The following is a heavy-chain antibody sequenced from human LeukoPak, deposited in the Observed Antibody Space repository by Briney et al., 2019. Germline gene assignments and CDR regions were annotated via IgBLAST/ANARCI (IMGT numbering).Heavy chain of an antibody. CDR2: INHSGST. CDR1: GGSFSGYY. Sequence: PSETLSLTCAVYGGSFSGYYWSWIRQPPGKGLEWTGEINHSGSTNYNPSLKSRVTISVDTSKNQFSLKLSSVTAADTAVYYCARDGDYGSFDYWGQGTLVTVSS. V-gene: IGHV4-34*01. J-gene: IGHJ4*02. CDR3: ARDGDYGSFDY. D-gene: IGHD4-17*01.